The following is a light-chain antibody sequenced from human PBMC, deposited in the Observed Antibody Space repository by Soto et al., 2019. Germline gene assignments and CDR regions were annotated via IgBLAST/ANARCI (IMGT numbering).Light chain of an antibody. V-gene: IGKV1-27*01. CDR1: QGIMND. CDR3: QKYNSVPPT. J-gene: IGKJ4*01. Sequence: DIQMTQSPSSLSASVGDRITITCRASQGIMNDLAGYQQKPGNPPNLLISSASTLKSGVPSRFSGSGFGTDFTLTISNLQPEDVATYYCQKYNSVPPTFGVGTKVEMK. CDR2: SAS.